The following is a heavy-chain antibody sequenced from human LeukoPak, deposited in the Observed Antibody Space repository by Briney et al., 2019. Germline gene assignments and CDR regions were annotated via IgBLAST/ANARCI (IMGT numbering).Heavy chain of an antibody. V-gene: IGHV1-18*01. CDR1: GYTFTDFG. Sequence: ASVKVSCRASGYTFTDFGISWVRQAPGQGLEWMGWSSAYNGNRRYAQNVQGRVTMTRDTSTSTVYMELSSLRSEDTAVYYCARKGVRGYFDYWGQGTLVTVSS. CDR2: SSAYNGNR. J-gene: IGHJ4*02. CDR3: ARKGVRGYFDY. D-gene: IGHD3-10*01.